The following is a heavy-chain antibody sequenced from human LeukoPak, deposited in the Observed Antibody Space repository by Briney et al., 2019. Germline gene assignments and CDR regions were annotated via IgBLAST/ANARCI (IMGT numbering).Heavy chain of an antibody. CDR1: GYTFTSYD. CDR2: MNPNSGNT. CDR3: ARVVATFPNYYYYMDV. D-gene: IGHD5-12*01. J-gene: IGHJ6*03. V-gene: IGHV1-8*01. Sequence: EASVKVSCKASGYTFTSYDINWVRQATGQGLEWMGWMNPNSGNTGYAQKFQGRVTMTRNTSISTAYMELSSLRSEDTAVYYCARVVATFPNYYYYMDVWGKGTTVTISS.